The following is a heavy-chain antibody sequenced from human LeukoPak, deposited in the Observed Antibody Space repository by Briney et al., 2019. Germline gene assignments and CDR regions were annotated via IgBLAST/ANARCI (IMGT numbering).Heavy chain of an antibody. Sequence: GGSLRLSCAASGFTFSSYAMSWVRRAPGKGLEWVSAISGSGGSTYYADSVKRRFTISRDNSKNTLYLQMNSLRAEDTAVYYCAHSSSWFDYWGQGTLVTVSS. V-gene: IGHV3-23*01. CDR3: AHSSSWFDY. CDR2: ISGSGGST. D-gene: IGHD6-13*01. CDR1: GFTFSSYA. J-gene: IGHJ4*02.